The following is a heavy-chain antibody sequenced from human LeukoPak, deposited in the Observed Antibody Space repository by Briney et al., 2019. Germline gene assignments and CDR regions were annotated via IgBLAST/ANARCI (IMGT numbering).Heavy chain of an antibody. J-gene: IGHJ4*02. Sequence: PGGSLRLSCAAAGFTFSSYAMSWVRQAPGKGLEWVSAISGSGGSTYYADSVKGRFTISRDNSKNTPYLQMNSLRAEDTAVYYCAKDPPLRFLEWLSPFYFDYWGQGTLVTVSS. CDR3: AKDPPLRFLEWLSPFYFDY. V-gene: IGHV3-23*01. CDR2: ISGSGGST. CDR1: GFTFSSYA. D-gene: IGHD3-3*01.